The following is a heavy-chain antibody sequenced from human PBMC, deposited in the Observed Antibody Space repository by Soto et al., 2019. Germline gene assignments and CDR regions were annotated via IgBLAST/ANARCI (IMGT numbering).Heavy chain of an antibody. CDR3: ARHTPAISISDH. V-gene: IGHV4-61*01. J-gene: IGHJ4*02. CDR1: GGSVSSGSYY. D-gene: IGHD2-15*01. CDR2: IYYSGST. Sequence: PSETLSLTCTVSGGSVSSGSYYWSWIRQPPGKGLEWIGYIYYSGSTNYNPSLKSRVTISVDTSKNQFSLKPSSVTAADTAVYYCARHTPAISISDHWGQGTLVTVSS.